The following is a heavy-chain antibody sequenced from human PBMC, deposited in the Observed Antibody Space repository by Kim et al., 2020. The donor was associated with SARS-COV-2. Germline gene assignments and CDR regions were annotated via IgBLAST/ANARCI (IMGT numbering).Heavy chain of an antibody. CDR2: ISVPGDRA. D-gene: IGHD3-10*01. J-gene: IGHJ6*02. Sequence: GGSLRLSCVASGFAFDSYAMTWVRQAPGKGLQWVSSISVPGDRADYADSVKGRFTISRDNSKNTLYLQMNSLSAADTATYYCGKDVSSMVRGIMIDIWG. CDR3: GKDVSSMVRGIMIDI. V-gene: IGHV3-23*01. CDR1: GFAFDSYA.